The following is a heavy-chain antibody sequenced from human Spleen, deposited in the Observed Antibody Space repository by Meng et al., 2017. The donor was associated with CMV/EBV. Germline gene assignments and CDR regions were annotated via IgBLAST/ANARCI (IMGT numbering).Heavy chain of an antibody. Sequence: GGSLRLSCVVSGVVLRDEGLDWVRQPPGKGLEWVAFIKSDGSYNYDDSVKGRFSISRDSDNNTVYLHMNSLRPEDAAVYFCARGTKYAMDAWGQGTTVTVSS. J-gene: IGHJ6*02. CDR3: ARGTKYAMDA. CDR1: GVVLRDEG. CDR2: IKSDGSY. D-gene: IGHD1-14*01. V-gene: IGHV3-30*02.